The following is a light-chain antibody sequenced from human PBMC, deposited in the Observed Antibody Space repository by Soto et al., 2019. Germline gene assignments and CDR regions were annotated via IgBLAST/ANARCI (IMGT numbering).Light chain of an antibody. J-gene: IGKJ2*01. Sequence: DIVMTQSPLSLPVTPGEPASISCRSSQSLLHSNGYNYLDWYLQKPGQSPQLLIYLGSNRASGVPDRCSGNGSGTDFTLKISRVEAEDVGVYYCMQALQTPPTFGQGTKLEIK. CDR2: LGS. CDR1: QSLLHSNGYNY. CDR3: MQALQTPPT. V-gene: IGKV2-28*01.